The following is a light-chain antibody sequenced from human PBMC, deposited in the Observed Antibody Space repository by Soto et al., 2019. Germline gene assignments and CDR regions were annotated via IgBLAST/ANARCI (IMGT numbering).Light chain of an antibody. CDR2: DVS. J-gene: IGLJ1*01. CDR3: GSYTTSSNHV. V-gene: IGLV2-14*01. CDR1: SSDVGAYNY. Sequence: QSALTQPASGSGSPGQSITISCTGTSSDVGAYNYVSWYQQHPGKAPKLMIYDVSHRPSGVSHRFSGSKSGNTASLTISALQAEDAADYYSGSYTTSSNHVLGTGTKVTVL.